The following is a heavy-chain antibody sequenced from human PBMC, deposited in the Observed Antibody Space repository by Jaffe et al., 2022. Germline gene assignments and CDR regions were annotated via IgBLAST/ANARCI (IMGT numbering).Heavy chain of an antibody. CDR2: IYTSGST. CDR3: ARVVGSSSWYRWFDP. D-gene: IGHD6-13*01. J-gene: IGHJ5*02. Sequence: QVQLQESGPGLVKPSQTLSLTCTVSGGSISSGSYYWSWIRQPAGKGLEWIGRIYTSGSTNYNPSLKSRVTISVDTSKNQFSLKLSSVTAADTAVYYCARVVGSSSWYRWFDPWGQGTLVTVSS. CDR1: GGSISSGSYY. V-gene: IGHV4-61*02.